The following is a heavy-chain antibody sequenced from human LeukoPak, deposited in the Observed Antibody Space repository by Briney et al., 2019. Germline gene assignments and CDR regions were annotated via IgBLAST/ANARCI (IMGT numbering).Heavy chain of an antibody. Sequence: PSETPSLTCAVYGGSFSGYYWSWIRQPPGKGLEWIGEINHSGSTNYNPSLKSRVTISVDTSKNQFSLKLSSVTAADTAVYYCARSGKDRGYSYGYGDGTTWFDPWGQGTLVTVSS. J-gene: IGHJ5*02. D-gene: IGHD5-18*01. CDR3: ARSGKDRGYSYGYGDGTTWFDP. CDR2: INHSGST. CDR1: GGSFSGYY. V-gene: IGHV4-34*01.